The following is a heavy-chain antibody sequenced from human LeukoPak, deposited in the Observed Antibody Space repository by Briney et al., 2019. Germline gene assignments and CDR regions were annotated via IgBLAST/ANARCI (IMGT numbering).Heavy chain of an antibody. CDR3: AKDLVAVAYYYYSMDV. Sequence: PGGSLRLSCAASGFTFSSYGMHWVRQAPGKGLEWVAVISYDGSNKYYADSVKGRFTISRDNSKNTLYLQMNSLRAEDTAVYYCAKDLVAVAYYYYSMDVWGQGTTVTVSS. CDR2: ISYDGSNK. J-gene: IGHJ6*02. V-gene: IGHV3-30*18. CDR1: GFTFSSYG. D-gene: IGHD6-19*01.